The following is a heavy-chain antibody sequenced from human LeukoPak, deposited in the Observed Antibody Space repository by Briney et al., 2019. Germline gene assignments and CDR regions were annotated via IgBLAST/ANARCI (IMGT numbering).Heavy chain of an antibody. Sequence: ETLSLTCTVSGGSISSGGYYWSWVRQAPGKGLEWVSAISGSGGSTYYADSVKGRFTISRDTSKNTLYLQMTSLGADDTAVYYCARDSPYSDYLIGGAFNIWGQGTMVTVSS. CDR2: ISGSGGST. CDR1: GGSISSGGYY. J-gene: IGHJ3*02. CDR3: ARDSPYSDYLIGGAFNI. V-gene: IGHV3-23*01. D-gene: IGHD4-11*01.